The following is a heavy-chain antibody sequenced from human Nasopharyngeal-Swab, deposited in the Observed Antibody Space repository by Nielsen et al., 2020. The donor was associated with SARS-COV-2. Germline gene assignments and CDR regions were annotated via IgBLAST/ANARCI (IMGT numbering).Heavy chain of an antibody. CDR3: ARDLVVVPAAPGATDY. D-gene: IGHD2-2*01. CDR2: ISWNSGST. V-gene: IGHV3-9*01. CDR1: GFTFDDYA. Sequence: SLKISCAASGFTFDDYAMHWVRQAPGKGLEWVSGISWNSGSTGYADSVKGRFTISRDNAKNSLYLQMNSLRAEDTALYYCARDLVVVPAAPGATDYWGQGTLVTVSS. J-gene: IGHJ4*02.